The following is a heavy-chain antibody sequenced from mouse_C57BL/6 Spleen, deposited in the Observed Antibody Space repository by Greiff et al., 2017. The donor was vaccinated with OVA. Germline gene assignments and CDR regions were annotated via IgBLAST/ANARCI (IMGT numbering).Heavy chain of an antibody. Sequence: VQLQQSGPELVKPGASVKISCKASGYAFSSSWMNWVKQRPGKGLEWIGRIYPGDGDTNYNGKFKGKATLTADKSSSTAYMQLSSLTSEDSAVYFSARGYYGSSSYYFDYWGQGTTLTVSS. CDR2: IYPGDGDT. CDR1: GYAFSSSW. D-gene: IGHD1-1*01. J-gene: IGHJ2*01. CDR3: ARGYYGSSSYYFDY. V-gene: IGHV1-82*01.